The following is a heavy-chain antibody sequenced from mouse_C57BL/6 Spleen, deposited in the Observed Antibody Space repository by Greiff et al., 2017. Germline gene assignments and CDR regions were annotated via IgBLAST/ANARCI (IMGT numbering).Heavy chain of an antibody. J-gene: IGHJ4*01. Sequence: VKLQESGPELVKPGASVKISCKASGYSFTSYYIHWVKQRPGQGLEWIGWIYPGSGNTKYNEKFKGKATLPADTSSSTAYMQLSRLTSEDSAVYYCARRGYGSSYEAMDYWGQGTSVTVSS. V-gene: IGHV1-66*01. CDR1: GYSFTSYY. CDR2: IYPGSGNT. D-gene: IGHD1-1*01. CDR3: ARRGYGSSYEAMDY.